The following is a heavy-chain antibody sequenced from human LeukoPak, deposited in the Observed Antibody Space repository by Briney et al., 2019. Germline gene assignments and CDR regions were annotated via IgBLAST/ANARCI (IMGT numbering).Heavy chain of an antibody. J-gene: IGHJ4*02. Sequence: GGSLRLSCAASGFAFSTYWMHWVRQAPGKGLVWVSRIDSDGTRTTYADSVKGRFTISRDNAKNSLYLQMNSLRAEDTAVYYCARGRGPYGRKGFEYWGQGTLVTVSS. V-gene: IGHV3-74*01. CDR2: IDSDGTRT. D-gene: IGHD1-14*01. CDR1: GFAFSTYW. CDR3: ARGRGPYGRKGFEY.